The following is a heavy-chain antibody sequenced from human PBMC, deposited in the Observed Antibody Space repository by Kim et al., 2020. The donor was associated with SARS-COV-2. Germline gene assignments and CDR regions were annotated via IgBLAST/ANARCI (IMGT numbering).Heavy chain of an antibody. D-gene: IGHD3-16*01. Sequence: YYADSVKGRFTSSRDNSKNSLYLQMNSLRAEDTALYYCAKDEGENLPDYWGQGTLVTVSS. J-gene: IGHJ4*02. V-gene: IGHV3-43D*03. CDR3: AKDEGENLPDY.